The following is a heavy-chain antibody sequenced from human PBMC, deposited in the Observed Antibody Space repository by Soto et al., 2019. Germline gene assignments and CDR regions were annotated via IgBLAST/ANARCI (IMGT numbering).Heavy chain of an antibody. CDR2: IKQDGSEK. CDR1: GFTFSSYW. J-gene: IGHJ3*02. CDR3: ARGLVTGTAAFDI. Sequence: PGGSLRLSCAASGFTFSSYWMSWVRQAPGKGLEWVANIKQDGSEKYYVDSVKGRFTISRDNAKNTLYLQMNSLRAEDTAAYYCARGLVTGTAAFDIWGQGTMVTVSS. V-gene: IGHV3-7*01. D-gene: IGHD2-8*02.